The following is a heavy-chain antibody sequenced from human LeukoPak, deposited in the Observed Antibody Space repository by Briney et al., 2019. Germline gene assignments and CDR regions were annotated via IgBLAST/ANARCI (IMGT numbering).Heavy chain of an antibody. CDR1: GGSISPYY. CDR2: INHSGST. CDR3: ASRSPLTMVRGGISY. V-gene: IGHV4-34*01. J-gene: IGHJ4*02. D-gene: IGHD3-10*01. Sequence: SETLSLTSSVSGGSISPYYWSWIRQPPGKGLEWIGEINHSGSTNYNPSLKSRVTISVDTSKNQFSLKLSSVTAADTAVYYCASRSPLTMVRGGISYWGQGTLVTVSS.